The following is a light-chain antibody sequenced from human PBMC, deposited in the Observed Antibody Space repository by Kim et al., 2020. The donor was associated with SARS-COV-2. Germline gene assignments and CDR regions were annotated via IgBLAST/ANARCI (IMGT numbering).Light chain of an antibody. Sequence: DIQMTQSPSSLSASVGDRVTITCRASQDISNDLGWYQQNPGRAPKRLIYGASSLQSGVPSRFSGSGSGTEFTLTISSVQPEDFATYFCLQHNTSPMTFGQGTRLEIK. J-gene: IGKJ5*01. CDR3: LQHNTSPMT. CDR2: GAS. V-gene: IGKV1-17*01. CDR1: QDISND.